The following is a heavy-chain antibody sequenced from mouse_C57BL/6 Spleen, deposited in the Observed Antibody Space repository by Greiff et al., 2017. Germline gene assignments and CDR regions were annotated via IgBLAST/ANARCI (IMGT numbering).Heavy chain of an antibody. V-gene: IGHV1-15*01. CDR3: TRKGWFAY. J-gene: IGHJ3*01. Sequence: VKLVESGAELVRPGASVTLSCKASGYTFTDYEMHWVKQTPVHGLEWIGAIDPETGGTAYNQKFKGKAILTADKSSSTAYMELRSLTSEDSAVYYCTRKGWFAYWGQGTLVTVSA. CDR1: GYTFTDYE. CDR2: IDPETGGT.